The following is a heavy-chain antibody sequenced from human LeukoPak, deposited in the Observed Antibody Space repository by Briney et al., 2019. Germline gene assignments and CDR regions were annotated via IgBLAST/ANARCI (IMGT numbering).Heavy chain of an antibody. CDR2: INPNSGGT. V-gene: IGHV1-2*02. Sequence: ASVKFSFKASGSPFPGYYMHWGRQAPGKGLAWMGWINPNSGGTNYAQKFQGRVTMTRDTSISPAYMELSRLRSDDTAVYYCARMQDVLLWFGALDYWGQGTLVTVSS. CDR3: ARMQDVLLWFGALDY. D-gene: IGHD3-10*01. CDR1: GSPFPGYY. J-gene: IGHJ4*02.